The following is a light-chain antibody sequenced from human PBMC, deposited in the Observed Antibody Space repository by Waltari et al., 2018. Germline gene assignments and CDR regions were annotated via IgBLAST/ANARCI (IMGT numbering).Light chain of an antibody. V-gene: IGKV1-5*03. J-gene: IGKJ2*01. Sequence: DIQMTQSPSTLSASLGDIVTISFRASQSVCTWLAWPQQKPGKAPKLLIYMAYSLESGVPSGFGGSGSGTEFTLTISSLQPDDFETYSCQQYRSFSTFGQGTKVDI. CDR2: MAY. CDR3: QQYRSFST. CDR1: QSVCTW.